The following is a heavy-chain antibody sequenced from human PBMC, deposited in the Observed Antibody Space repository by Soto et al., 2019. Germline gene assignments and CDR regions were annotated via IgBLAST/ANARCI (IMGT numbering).Heavy chain of an antibody. V-gene: IGHV3-9*01. J-gene: IGHJ5*02. CDR3: TKTRDLGKCRSNCPGNLPSDP. CDR2: ISWNSANT. D-gene: IGHD2-2*01. CDR1: GFTFDDYA. Sequence: GGSLRLSCAASGFTFDDYAMHWVRQSPGKGLEWISGISWNSANTLYADSVRGRFTISRDNAKSSLYLQMDSLRAEDTALYYCTKTRDLGKCRSNCPGNLPSDPWGQGTLVTVSS.